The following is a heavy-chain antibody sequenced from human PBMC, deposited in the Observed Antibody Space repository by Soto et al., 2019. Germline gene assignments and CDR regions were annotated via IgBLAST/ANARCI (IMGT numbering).Heavy chain of an antibody. V-gene: IGHV2-5*02. J-gene: IGHJ4*02. Sequence: QITLKESGPTLVKPTQTLTLTCTFSGFSLSTSGVGVGWIRQPPEKALEGLALIYWDDDKPYSPSLKSRLTNTRDTSNKRVVLTMTNVDPVDTATYYCGRRITMAGHWAIDCWGQGTLVTVSS. CDR1: GFSLSTSGVG. CDR3: GRRITMAGHWAIDC. D-gene: IGHD6-19*01. CDR2: IYWDDDK.